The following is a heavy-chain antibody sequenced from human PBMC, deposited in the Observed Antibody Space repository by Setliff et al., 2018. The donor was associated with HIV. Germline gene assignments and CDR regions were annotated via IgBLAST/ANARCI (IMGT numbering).Heavy chain of an antibody. CDR2: IYHSGRT. J-gene: IGHJ4*02. CDR1: GGSISSNSYY. V-gene: IGHV4-39*07. Sequence: ASETLSLTCTVSGGSISSNSYYWGWIRQPPGKGLEWIGSIYHSGRTYYNPSLKSRVTISVDTSKNQFSLKLTSVTAADTAVYYCARDQPQDYDSLTGYYTGRYFDYWGRGTLVTVS. D-gene: IGHD3-9*01. CDR3: ARDQPQDYDSLTGYYTGRYFDY.